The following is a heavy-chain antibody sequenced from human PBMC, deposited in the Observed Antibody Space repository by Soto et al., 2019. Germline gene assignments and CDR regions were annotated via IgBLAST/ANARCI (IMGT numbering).Heavy chain of an antibody. CDR3: AKDYDYGDSLPVDY. V-gene: IGHV3-23*01. D-gene: IGHD4-17*01. CDR1: GFSFRNYG. J-gene: IGHJ4*02. Sequence: EVQLLEAGGGLVQPGGSLRLSCAASGFSFRNYGMSWVRQAPGKGLEWLSAIIGNGDTAYYADSVRGRFTISRDNSKNTLYLPLNDLGAEDTAIYYCAKDYDYGDSLPVDYWGQGTLVTVSS. CDR2: IIGNGDTA.